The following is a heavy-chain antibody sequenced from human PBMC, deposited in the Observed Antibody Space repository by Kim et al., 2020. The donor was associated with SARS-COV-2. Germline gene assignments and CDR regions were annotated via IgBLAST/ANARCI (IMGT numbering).Heavy chain of an antibody. D-gene: IGHD6-19*01. V-gene: IGHV1-3*01. J-gene: IGHJ6*02. CDR2: INAGNGNT. Sequence: ASVKVSCKASGYTFTSYAMHWVRQAPGQRLEWMGWINAGNGNTKYSQKFQGRVTITRDTSASTAYMELSSLRSEDTAVYYCARDFLSYSSDRGESGKNYYYGMDVWGQGTTVTVSS. CDR3: ARDFLSYSSDRGESGKNYYYGMDV. CDR1: GYTFTSYA.